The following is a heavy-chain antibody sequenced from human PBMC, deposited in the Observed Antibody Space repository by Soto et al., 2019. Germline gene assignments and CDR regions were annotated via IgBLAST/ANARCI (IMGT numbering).Heavy chain of an antibody. D-gene: IGHD3-16*01. CDR2: INGDGSST. J-gene: IGHJ4*02. CDR3: ACLWVV. CDR1: GFRVSSYH. V-gene: IGHV3-74*01. Sequence: PGESLKISGAASGFRVSSYHMHWVRQVPGKGLVWVSRINGDGSSTGYADSVKGRFTISRDNAKNTLYLQMNSLRAEDTAVYYCACLWVVWGQGTRVTVSS.